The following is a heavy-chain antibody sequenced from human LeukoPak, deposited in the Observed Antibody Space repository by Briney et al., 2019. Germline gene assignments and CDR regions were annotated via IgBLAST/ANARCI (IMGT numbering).Heavy chain of an antibody. CDR3: AKDSLRERIVGSTTRGVNDY. V-gene: IGHV3-30*04. J-gene: IGHJ4*02. CDR2: ISYDGGNK. CDR1: GFTFSSYA. D-gene: IGHD1-26*01. Sequence: GGSLRLSCAASGFTFSSYAMHWVRQAPGKGLEWVAVISYDGGNKYYADSVKGRFIISRDNSKNTLSLQMNSLRGEDTAVYYCAKDSLRERIVGSTTRGVNDYWGQGTLVTVSS.